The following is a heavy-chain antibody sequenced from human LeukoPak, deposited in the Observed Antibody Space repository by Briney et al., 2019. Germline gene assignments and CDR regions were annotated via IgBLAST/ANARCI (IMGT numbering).Heavy chain of an antibody. J-gene: IGHJ5*02. CDR2: INPSGGST. CDR3: ARDNSVEDTAWWFDP. CDR1: GYTFTSYY. D-gene: IGHD4-23*01. Sequence: ASVKVSCKASGYTFTSYYMHWVRQAPGQGLEWMGIINPSGGSTSYAQKFQGRVTMTRDMSTSTVYMELSNLKSEDTAVYYCARDNSVEDTAWWFDPWGQGTLVTVSS. V-gene: IGHV1-46*01.